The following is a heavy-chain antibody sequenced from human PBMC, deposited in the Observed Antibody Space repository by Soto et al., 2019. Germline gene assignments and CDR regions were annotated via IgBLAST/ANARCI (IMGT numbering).Heavy chain of an antibody. CDR1: GYTFTSYG. J-gene: IGHJ4*02. Sequence: QVQLVQSGAEVKKPGASVKVSCKASGYTFTSYGISWVRQAPGQGLEWMGWISAYNGNSNYAEKLQRRVTLTTDTSTSTAYMDLRSMRADDTAVYYCAGGGYGEVVYYFDYWGQGTLVTVSS. CDR3: AGGGYGEVVYYFDY. CDR2: ISAYNGNS. V-gene: IGHV1-18*01. D-gene: IGHD3-10*01.